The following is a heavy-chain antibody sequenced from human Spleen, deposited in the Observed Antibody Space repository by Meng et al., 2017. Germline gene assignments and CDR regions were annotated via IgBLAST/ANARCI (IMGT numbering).Heavy chain of an antibody. CDR1: GYNFPDYW. Sequence: QVPLVQSGAEVKKPGASVKVSCKPSGYNFPDYWLHWVRRAPGQGLEWMGRIDPKSGDTHYAQRFQGRVTMTGDTSISTAYMELASLRSEDTAVYYCARDGIATAGSWGPGTLVTVPS. J-gene: IGHJ4*02. CDR3: ARDGIATAGS. D-gene: IGHD6-13*01. V-gene: IGHV1-2*06. CDR2: IDPKSGDT.